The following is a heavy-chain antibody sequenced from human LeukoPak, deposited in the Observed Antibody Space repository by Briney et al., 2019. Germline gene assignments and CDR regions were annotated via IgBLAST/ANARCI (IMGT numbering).Heavy chain of an antibody. CDR1: GSTFGSVG. CDR3: ASQHSARFDP. CDR2: IQPDGREQ. J-gene: IGHJ5*02. V-gene: IGHV3-7*01. Sequence: GGSLRLSCVASGSTFGSVGMSWVRQAPGKGLEWVGNIQPDGREQYPVASLRGRFTISRDNARNSLFLQMNNLRVEDTAVYYCASQHSARFDPWGQGTLVTVSS.